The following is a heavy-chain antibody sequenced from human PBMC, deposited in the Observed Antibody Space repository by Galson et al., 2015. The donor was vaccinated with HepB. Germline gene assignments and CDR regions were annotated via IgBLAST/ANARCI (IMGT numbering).Heavy chain of an antibody. J-gene: IGHJ6*02. D-gene: IGHD6-13*01. CDR1: GFTFSSYA. V-gene: IGHV3-30-3*01. Sequence: SLRLSCAASGFTFSSYAMHWVRQAPGKGLEWVAVISYDGSNKYYADSVKGRFTISRDNSTNTLYLQMNSLRAEDTAVYYCARDLGPDSSRHYGMDVWGQGTTVTVSS. CDR2: ISYDGSNK. CDR3: ARDLGPDSSRHYGMDV.